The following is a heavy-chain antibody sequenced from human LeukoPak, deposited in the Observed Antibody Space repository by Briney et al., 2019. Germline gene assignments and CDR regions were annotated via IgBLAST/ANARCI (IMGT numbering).Heavy chain of an antibody. D-gene: IGHD6-13*01. J-gene: IGHJ6*02. CDR2: IWYDGSNK. CDR3: ARDLVPAAGNSYYYYGMDV. V-gene: IGHV3-33*01. Sequence: GGSLRLSCAASGFTFSSYGMHWVRQAPGKGLEWVAVIWYDGSNKCYADSVKGRFTISRDNSKNTLYLQMNSLRAEDTAVYYCARDLVPAAGNSYYYYGMDVWGQGTTVTVSS. CDR1: GFTFSSYG.